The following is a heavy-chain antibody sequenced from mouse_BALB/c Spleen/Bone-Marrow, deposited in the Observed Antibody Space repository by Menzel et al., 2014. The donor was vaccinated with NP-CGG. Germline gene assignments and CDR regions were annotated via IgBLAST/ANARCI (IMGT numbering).Heavy chain of an antibody. Sequence: VQLQQPGPDLVKPGASVKISCKASGYSFTGYYMHWLKQSHGKSLEWIGRINPNNGDTHYNQRFKGKAILTVDKSSSTAYMELHSLTSEDSAVYYCARWDYGYYWAQGTTLTVSS. CDR1: GYSFTGYY. J-gene: IGHJ2*01. CDR2: INPNNGDT. V-gene: IGHV1-18*01. D-gene: IGHD1-2*01. CDR3: ARWDYGYY.